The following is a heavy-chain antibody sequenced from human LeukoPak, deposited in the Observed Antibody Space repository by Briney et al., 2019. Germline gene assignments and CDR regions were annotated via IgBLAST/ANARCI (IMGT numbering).Heavy chain of an antibody. CDR3: ARGLLTFGGVIGGPQALEYFQH. V-gene: IGHV1-18*01. J-gene: IGHJ1*01. Sequence: ASVKVSCKASGYTFSNYGISWVRQAPGRGLEWMGWSSPYNGKTNYAQKLQGRVTMTTDTSTSTAYMELRSLRSDDTAMYYCARGLLTFGGVIGGPQALEYFQHWGQGTLVTVSS. D-gene: IGHD3-16*02. CDR1: GYTFSNYG. CDR2: SSPYNGKT.